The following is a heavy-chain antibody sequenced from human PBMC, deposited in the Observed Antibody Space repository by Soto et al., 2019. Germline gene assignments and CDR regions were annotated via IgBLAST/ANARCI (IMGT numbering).Heavy chain of an antibody. CDR1: GYSFTNYC. Sequence: LGESLKISCKGSGYSFTNYCIAWVRQMPGKGLEYMEIIYPSDSTTRYSPSFQGQVTISADKSISTAYLQWNSLKASDTAMYYCARHGFYGDYSSNYFDPWGQGTLVTVSS. D-gene: IGHD4-17*01. CDR3: ARHGFYGDYSSNYFDP. J-gene: IGHJ5*02. V-gene: IGHV5-51*01. CDR2: IYPSDSTT.